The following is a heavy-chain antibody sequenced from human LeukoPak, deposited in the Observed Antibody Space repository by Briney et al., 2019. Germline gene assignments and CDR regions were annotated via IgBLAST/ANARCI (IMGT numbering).Heavy chain of an antibody. CDR3: SRDGPGDQGLDC. CDR2: TYYRSKWYT. CDR1: GDSVSSNSAA. J-gene: IGHJ4*02. Sequence: SQTLSLTCAISGDSVSSNSAAWNWVRYSPSRGLEWLGRTYYRSKWYTDYAVSLRSRITVDPVTSKNQYSLQLKSVTPEDTAIYYCSRDGPGDQGLDCWGQGTLVTVSS. V-gene: IGHV6-1*01. D-gene: IGHD3-10*01.